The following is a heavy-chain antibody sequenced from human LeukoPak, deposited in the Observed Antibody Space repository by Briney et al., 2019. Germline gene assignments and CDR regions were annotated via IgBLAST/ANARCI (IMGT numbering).Heavy chain of an antibody. CDR1: GGSISSSSYY. J-gene: IGHJ4*02. D-gene: IGHD2-15*01. V-gene: IGHV4-39*07. CDR2: IYYSGST. CDR3: ARRALRGGLGDY. Sequence: SETLSLTCTVSGGSISSSSYYWGWIRQPPGKGLEWIGSIYYSGSTYYNPSLKSRVTISVDTSKNQFSLKLSSVTAADTAVYYCARRALRGGLGDYWGQGTLVTVSS.